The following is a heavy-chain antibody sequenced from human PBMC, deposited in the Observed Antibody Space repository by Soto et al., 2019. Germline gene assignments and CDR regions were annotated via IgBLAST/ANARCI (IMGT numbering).Heavy chain of an antibody. D-gene: IGHD5-12*01. CDR1: GFTFTRYW. V-gene: IGHV3-7*03. Sequence: GGSLRLSCAASGFTFTRYWLTWVRQAPGKGLEWVANIKEDGSEKYYVDSVKGRFTTSRDNAKNSLYLQMNSLRAADTAVYYCAAMGGVATSDYWGQGTLVTVSS. CDR2: IKEDGSEK. CDR3: AAMGGVATSDY. J-gene: IGHJ4*02.